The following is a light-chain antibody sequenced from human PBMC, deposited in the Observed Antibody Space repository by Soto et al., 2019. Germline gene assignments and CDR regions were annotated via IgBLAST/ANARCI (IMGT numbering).Light chain of an antibody. CDR3: AAWDDSLSGRSVL. J-gene: IGLJ2*01. V-gene: IGLV1-47*01. CDR2: RDF. Sequence: QSVLTQPPSASGTPGQRVTISCSGSRTNIGSNYVFWYQHLPGTAPKLIVYRDFQRPSGVPDRFSGFKSGTSASLAISDLRSEDGADYYCAAWDDSLSGRSVLFGGGTKVTVL. CDR1: RTNIGSNY.